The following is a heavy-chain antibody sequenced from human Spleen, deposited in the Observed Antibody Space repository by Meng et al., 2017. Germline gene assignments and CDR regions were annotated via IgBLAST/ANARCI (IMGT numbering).Heavy chain of an antibody. CDR1: GFTFSSYG. CDR2: IWYDGSNK. V-gene: IGHV3-33*01. Sequence: GGSLRLSCAASGFTFSSYGMHWVRQAPGKGLEWVAVIWYDGSNKYYADSVKGRFTISRDNSKNTLYLQMNSLRAEDTAVYYCARRPFGGWSFDIWGQGTMVTVSS. D-gene: IGHD2-15*01. J-gene: IGHJ3*02. CDR3: ARRPFGGWSFDI.